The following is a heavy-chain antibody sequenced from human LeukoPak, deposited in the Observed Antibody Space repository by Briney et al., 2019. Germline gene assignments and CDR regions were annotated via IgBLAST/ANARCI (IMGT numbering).Heavy chain of an antibody. CDR3: AKLSDYYGSGSYLDY. V-gene: IGHV3-21*04. CDR2: ISSSSSYI. CDR1: GFTFSSYS. Sequence: PGGSLRLSCAASGFTFSSYSMNWVRQAPGKGLEWVSSISSSSSYIYYADSVKGRFTISRDNAKNSLYLQMNSLRAEDTAVYYCAKLSDYYGSGSYLDYWGQGTLVTVSS. J-gene: IGHJ4*02. D-gene: IGHD3-10*01.